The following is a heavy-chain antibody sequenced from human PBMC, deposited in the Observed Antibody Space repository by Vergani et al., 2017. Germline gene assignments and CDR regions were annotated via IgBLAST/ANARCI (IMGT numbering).Heavy chain of an antibody. Sequence: EVQLVESGGGVVRPGGSLRLSCAASGFTFGDYDMNWVRQAPGKGLEWVSRVKWNGDSSVYADSVQGRFTISRDNAKNSRYLQMTSLRAEDTAFYYCARRGSGNTYYFDYWVQGALVTVSS. V-gene: IGHV3-20*04. CDR3: ARRGSGNTYYFDY. CDR2: VKWNGDSS. J-gene: IGHJ4*02. D-gene: IGHD3-10*01. CDR1: GFTFGDYD.